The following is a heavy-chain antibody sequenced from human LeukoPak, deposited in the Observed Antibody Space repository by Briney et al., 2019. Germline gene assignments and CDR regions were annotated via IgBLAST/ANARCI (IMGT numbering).Heavy chain of an antibody. D-gene: IGHD3-10*01. CDR2: IKGKSDGATS. J-gene: IGHJ5*02. V-gene: IGHV3-15*01. CDR1: GFSFSNAL. CDR3: TAVPDPIVWFGELYH. Sequence: GGSLRLSCAASGFSFSNALMSWVRQAPGKGLEWLGRIKGKSDGATSSYAAPVKDRFGISRDDSKSTLYLQMNSLKTEDTAVYYCTAVPDPIVWFGELYHWGQGALVTVSS.